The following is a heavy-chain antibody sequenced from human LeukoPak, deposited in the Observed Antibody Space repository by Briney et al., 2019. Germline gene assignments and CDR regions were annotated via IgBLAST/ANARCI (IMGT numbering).Heavy chain of an antibody. CDR3: ARAEDIVVVPAAILGYYYYMDV. D-gene: IGHD2-2*02. V-gene: IGHV1-69*01. CDR1: GGTFSSYA. Sequence: GASVKVSCKASGGTFSSYAISWVRQAPGQGLAWMGGIIPIFGTANYAQKFQGRVTITADESTSTAYMELSSLRSEDTAVYYCARAEDIVVVPAAILGYYYYMDVWGKGTTVTVSS. CDR2: IIPIFGTA. J-gene: IGHJ6*03.